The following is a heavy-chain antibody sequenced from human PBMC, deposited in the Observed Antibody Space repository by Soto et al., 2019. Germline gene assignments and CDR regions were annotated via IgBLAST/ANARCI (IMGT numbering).Heavy chain of an antibody. J-gene: IGHJ4*02. CDR2: IGVSETTT. V-gene: IGHV3-48*03. CDR1: GFTFNSYE. CDR3: AREELNCGGDCFAF. Sequence: PGGSLRLSCAASGFTFNSYEFNWVRQAPGKGLEWISYIGVSETTTYYAGSVRGRFTVSRDNAKNSVYLQMNSLTAEDTALYYCAREELNCGGDCFAFWGRGALVTVS. D-gene: IGHD2-21*01.